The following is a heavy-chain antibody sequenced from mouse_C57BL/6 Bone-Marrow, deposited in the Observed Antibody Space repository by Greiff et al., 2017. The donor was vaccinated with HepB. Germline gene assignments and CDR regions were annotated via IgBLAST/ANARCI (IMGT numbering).Heavy chain of an antibody. V-gene: IGHV5-17*01. D-gene: IGHD2-5*01. CDR3: AREGPYSNDY. CDR2: FSSGSITI. Sequence: EVQGVESGGGLVKPGGSLKLSCAASGFTFSDYGMHWVRQAPEKGLVWVAYFSSGSITIYYADTVKGRFPISRDNAKNTLFLQMTSLRSEDTAMFYCAREGPYSNDYLCQGTTLIVSS. CDR1: GFTFSDYG. J-gene: IGHJ2*01.